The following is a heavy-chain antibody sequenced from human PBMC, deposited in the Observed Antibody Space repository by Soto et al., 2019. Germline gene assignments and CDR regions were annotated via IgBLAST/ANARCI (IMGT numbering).Heavy chain of an antibody. CDR1: GVSISSSSYY. CDR2: IYYSGST. D-gene: IGHD4-17*01. Sequence: SETLSLTCTVSGVSISSSSYYWGWIRQPPGKGLEWIGSIYYSGSTYYNPSLKSRVTISVDTSKNQFSLKLSSVTAADTAVYYCARSMTTVVTLDYWGQGTLVS. CDR3: ARSMTTVVTLDY. V-gene: IGHV4-39*01. J-gene: IGHJ4*02.